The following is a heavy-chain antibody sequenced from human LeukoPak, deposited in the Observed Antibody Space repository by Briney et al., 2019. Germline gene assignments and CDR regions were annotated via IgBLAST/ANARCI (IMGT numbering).Heavy chain of an antibody. Sequence: ASVKVSCKASGGTFSSYAISWVRQAPGQGLEWMGGIIPIFGTANYAQKFQGRVTNTADESTSTAYMELSSLRSEDTAVYYCARGPRHYYDSSGYHDYWGQGTLVTVSS. D-gene: IGHD3-22*01. V-gene: IGHV1-69*01. CDR2: IIPIFGTA. J-gene: IGHJ4*02. CDR1: GGTFSSYA. CDR3: ARGPRHYYDSSGYHDY.